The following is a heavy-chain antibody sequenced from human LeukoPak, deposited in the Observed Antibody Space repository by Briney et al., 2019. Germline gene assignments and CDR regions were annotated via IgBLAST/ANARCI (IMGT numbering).Heavy chain of an antibody. J-gene: IGHJ4*02. V-gene: IGHV3-15*07. Sequence: GGSLRLSCAASGFTFINTWMNWVRQAPGKGLEWVGRVKSKADGGTADYAAPVKGRFTISRDDSKNTLYLQMNSLRAEDTAVYYCARDTRTFDYWGQGTLVTVSS. CDR1: GFTFINTW. CDR2: VKSKADGGTA. D-gene: IGHD1-26*01. CDR3: ARDTRTFDY.